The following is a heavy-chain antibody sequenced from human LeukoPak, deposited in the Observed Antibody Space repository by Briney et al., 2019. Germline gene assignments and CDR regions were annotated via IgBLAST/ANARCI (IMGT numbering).Heavy chain of an antibody. CDR1: GASISSFF. Sequence: PSETLSLTCAVSGASISSFFCNWVRQPPGKGLEWIGEIKHSGSTNYNPSLKSRVTISVDTSKKQFSLKLSSVTAADTAVYYCARGVGAAAGLPPFDYWGQGTLVTVSS. D-gene: IGHD6-13*01. V-gene: IGHV4-34*01. CDR2: IKHSGST. CDR3: ARGVGAAAGLPPFDY. J-gene: IGHJ4*02.